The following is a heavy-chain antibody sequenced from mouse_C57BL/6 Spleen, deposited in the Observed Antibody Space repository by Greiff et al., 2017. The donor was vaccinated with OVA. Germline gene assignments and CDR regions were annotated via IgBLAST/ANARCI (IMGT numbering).Heavy chain of an antibody. Sequence: EVQRVESGPGMVKPSQSLSLTCTVTGYSITSGYDWHWIRHFPGNKLEWMGYISYSGSTNYNPSLKSRISITHDTSKNHFFLKLNSVTTEDTATYYCARDRTTVVPHWYFDVWGTGTTVTVSS. V-gene: IGHV3-1*01. CDR1: GYSITSGYD. D-gene: IGHD1-1*01. CDR2: ISYSGST. CDR3: ARDRTTVVPHWYFDV. J-gene: IGHJ1*03.